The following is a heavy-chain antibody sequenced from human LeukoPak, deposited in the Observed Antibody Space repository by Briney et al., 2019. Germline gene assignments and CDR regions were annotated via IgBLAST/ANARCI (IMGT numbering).Heavy chain of an antibody. Sequence: SETLSLTCSVSGASINNNDYYWDWIRQPPGKGLEWIGALSYSGNTYYNPSLKSRVTISVDTSKNQFSLRLRSVIAADTALYFCARRTSHPVGAVDYWGQGTLVTVA. J-gene: IGHJ4*02. CDR1: GASINNNDYY. CDR3: ARRTSHPVGAVDY. V-gene: IGHV4-39*01. CDR2: LSYSGNT.